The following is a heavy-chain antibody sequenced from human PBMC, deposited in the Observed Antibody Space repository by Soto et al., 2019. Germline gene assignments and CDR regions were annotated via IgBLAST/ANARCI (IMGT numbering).Heavy chain of an antibody. CDR2: IYHSGST. Sequence: SETLSLTCAVSGGSISSGGYSWSWIRQPPGKGLEWIGYIYHSGSTYYNPSLKSRVTISVDRSKNQFSLKLSSVTAADTAVYYCARTTNSGYDPFWFDPWGQGTLVTVSS. J-gene: IGHJ5*02. CDR1: GGSISSGGYS. V-gene: IGHV4-30-2*01. D-gene: IGHD5-12*01. CDR3: ARTTNSGYDPFWFDP.